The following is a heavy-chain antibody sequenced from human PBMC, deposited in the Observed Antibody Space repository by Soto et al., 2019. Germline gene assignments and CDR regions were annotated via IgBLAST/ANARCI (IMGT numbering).Heavy chain of an antibody. Sequence: GGPVEVFFKASGYPFTSDYMHWVREAPGQGLEWIGIINPSGGSSSYAEKFQGRVTMTTDTSTSTVYMELSSLRSEDTAVYYCARSAPTVNPQKGLDYWGQGTMVTGSS. CDR2: INPSGGSS. CDR1: GYPFTSDY. D-gene: IGHD4-17*01. J-gene: IGHJ4*02. CDR3: ARSAPTVNPQKGLDY. V-gene: IGHV1-46*01.